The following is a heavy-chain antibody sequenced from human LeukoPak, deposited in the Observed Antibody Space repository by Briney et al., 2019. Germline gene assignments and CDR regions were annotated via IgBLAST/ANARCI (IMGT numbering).Heavy chain of an antibody. V-gene: IGHV3-15*01. D-gene: IGHD1-26*01. Sequence: PGGSLRLSCAASGFTFINAWMTWVRQAPGKGLEWVALIKGKTDGGTTDYAAPVKGRFFISRDDSKNTLYLQMDSLQTEDTAVYYCTTHYPDSGSYNYWGQGTLVTVSS. CDR2: IKGKTDGGTT. J-gene: IGHJ4*02. CDR3: TTHYPDSGSYNY. CDR1: GFTFINAW.